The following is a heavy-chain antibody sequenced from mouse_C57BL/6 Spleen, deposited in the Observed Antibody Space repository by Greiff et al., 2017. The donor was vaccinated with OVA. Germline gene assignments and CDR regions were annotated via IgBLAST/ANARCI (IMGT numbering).Heavy chain of an antibody. CDR2: IYPGDGDT. Sequence: VQLQQSGAELVKPGASVKISCKASGYAFSSYWMNWVKQRPGKGLEWIGQIYPGDGDTNYNGKFKGKATLTADKSSSTAYMQLSSLTSEDSAVYFCARSHDYEEGGYAMDYWGQGTSVTVSS. CDR1: GYAFSSYW. J-gene: IGHJ4*01. D-gene: IGHD2-4*01. CDR3: ARSHDYEEGGYAMDY. V-gene: IGHV1-80*01.